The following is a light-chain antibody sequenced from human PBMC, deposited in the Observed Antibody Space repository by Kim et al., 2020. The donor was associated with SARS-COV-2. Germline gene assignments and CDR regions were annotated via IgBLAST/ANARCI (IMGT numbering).Light chain of an antibody. CDR3: SSYRGGGSTIYV. J-gene: IGLJ1*01. V-gene: IGLV2-14*03. Sequence: ITVSCSGTRSDIGSYNYVSWYQQHPGKAPKLIIFDVSARPSGVSNRFSGSKSGNTASLTISGLQAEDDGDYYCSSYRGGGSTIYVFGTGTKVTVL. CDR2: DVS. CDR1: RSDIGSYNY.